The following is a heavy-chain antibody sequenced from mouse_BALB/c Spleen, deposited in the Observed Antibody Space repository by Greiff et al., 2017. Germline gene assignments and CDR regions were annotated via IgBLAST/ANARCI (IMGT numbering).Heavy chain of an antibody. CDR3: AIITTEAY. J-gene: IGHJ3*01. Sequence: EVQLQQSGAELVKPGASVKLSCTASGFNIKDTYMHWVKQRPEQGLEWIGRIDPANGNTKYDPKFQGKATITADTSSNTAYLQLSSLTSEDTAVYYCAIITTEAYWGQGTLVTVSA. CDR2: IDPANGNT. D-gene: IGHD1-1*01. CDR1: GFNIKDTY. V-gene: IGHV14-3*02.